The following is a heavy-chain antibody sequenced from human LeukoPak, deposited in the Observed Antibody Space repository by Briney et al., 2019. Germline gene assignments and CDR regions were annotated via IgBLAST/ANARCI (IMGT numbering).Heavy chain of an antibody. V-gene: IGHV1-69*05. Sequence: SVKVSCKASGGAFSSYAISWVRQAPGQGLEWMGRIIPIFGTANYAQKFQGRVTITTDESTSTAYMELSSLRSEDTAVYYCATGPGYWNNDAFDIWGQGTMVTVSS. D-gene: IGHD1/OR15-1a*01. CDR3: ATGPGYWNNDAFDI. CDR2: IIPIFGTA. CDR1: GGAFSSYA. J-gene: IGHJ3*02.